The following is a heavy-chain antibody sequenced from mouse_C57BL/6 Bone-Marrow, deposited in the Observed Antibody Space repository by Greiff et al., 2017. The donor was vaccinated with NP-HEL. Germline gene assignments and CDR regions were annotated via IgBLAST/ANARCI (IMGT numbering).Heavy chain of an antibody. D-gene: IGHD2-12*01. J-gene: IGHJ4*01. CDR2: IDPETGGT. Sequence: QVQLKESGAELVRPGASVTLSCKASGYTFTDYEMHWVKQTPVHGLEWIGAIDPETGGTAYNQKFKGKAILTADNSSSTAYMELRSLTSEDSAVYYCTRRYSVYYAMDYWGQGTSVTVSS. CDR1: GYTFTDYE. V-gene: IGHV1-15*01. CDR3: TRRYSVYYAMDY.